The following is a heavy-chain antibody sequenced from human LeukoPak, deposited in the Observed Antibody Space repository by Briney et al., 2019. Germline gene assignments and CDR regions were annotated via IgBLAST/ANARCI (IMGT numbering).Heavy chain of an antibody. CDR1: GYTFTSYY. Sequence: ASVKVSCKASGYTFTSYYIHWVRQAPGQGLEWMGWINPNNGVIHFAQKFQGRVTMTRDTSISTVYIDLSGLRGDDTAVYYCARTQILDCWGQGTLVTVSS. V-gene: IGHV1-2*02. CDR3: ARTQILDC. CDR2: INPNNGVI. J-gene: IGHJ4*02.